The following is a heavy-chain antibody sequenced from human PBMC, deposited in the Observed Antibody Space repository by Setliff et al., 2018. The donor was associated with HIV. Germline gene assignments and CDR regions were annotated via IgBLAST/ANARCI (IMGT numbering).Heavy chain of an antibody. CDR2: INQSENT. D-gene: IGHD6-13*01. CDR3: ARERGIARYFDY. V-gene: IGHV4-38-2*02. Sequence: PSETLSLTCTVSGYSISSGYYWGFIRQPPGKGLEWIGEINQSENTNYNPSLKSRVTISVDTSKNQFSLKLSSVTAADTAVYYCARERGIARYFDYWGQGTLGTVSS. CDR1: GYSISSGYY. J-gene: IGHJ4*02.